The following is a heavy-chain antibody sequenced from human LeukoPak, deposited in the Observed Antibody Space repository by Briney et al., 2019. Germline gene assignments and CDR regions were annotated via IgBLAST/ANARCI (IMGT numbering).Heavy chain of an antibody. V-gene: IGHV3-30*18. D-gene: IGHD5-18*01. CDR3: AKDRGYSYCYFDY. J-gene: IGHJ4*02. Sequence: GGSLRLSCTASGFTFSTYSMNWVRQAPGNGLEWVALISYDGSNKYYTDSVKGRFTISRDNSKNTLYLQVDSLRAEDTAVYYCAKDRGYSYCYFDYGGQGPLVTVS. CDR2: ISYDGSNK. CDR1: GFTFSTYS.